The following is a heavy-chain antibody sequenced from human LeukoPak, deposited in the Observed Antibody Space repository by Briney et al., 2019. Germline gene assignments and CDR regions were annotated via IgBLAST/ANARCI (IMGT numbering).Heavy chain of an antibody. J-gene: IGHJ5*02. CDR2: ISGSGGST. D-gene: IGHD2-15*01. CDR1: GFTFSSYA. V-gene: IGHV3-23*01. Sequence: GGSLRLSCVVSGFTFSSYAMSWVRQAPGKGLEWVSGISGSGGSTYYADSVKGRVTISRDNSKNTLYLQMNSLRAEDTAVYYCARGSPWCDHWGQGTLVTVSS. CDR3: ARGSPWCDH.